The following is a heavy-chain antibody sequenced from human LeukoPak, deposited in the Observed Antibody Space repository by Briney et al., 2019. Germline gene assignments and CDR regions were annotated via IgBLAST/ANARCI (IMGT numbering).Heavy chain of an antibody. J-gene: IGHJ3*02. CDR3: ARGDTMIVTDAFDI. D-gene: IGHD3-22*01. V-gene: IGHV1-69*05. Sequence: SSVKVSCKASGGTFSSYAISWVRQAPGQGLEWMGRIIPIFGTANYAQKFQGRVTITTDESTSTAYMELSSLRSEDTAVYHCARGDTMIVTDAFDIWGQGTMVTVSS. CDR2: IIPIFGTA. CDR1: GGTFSSYA.